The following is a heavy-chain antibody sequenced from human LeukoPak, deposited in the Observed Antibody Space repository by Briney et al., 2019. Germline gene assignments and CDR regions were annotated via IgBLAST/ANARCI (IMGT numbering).Heavy chain of an antibody. J-gene: IGHJ3*02. CDR2: INSNSGGT. V-gene: IGHV1-2*02. CDR1: GYTFTGHY. CDR3: ARVSTLGCSSTTCLVFDI. Sequence: ASVKVSCKASGYTFTGHYIHWVRQAPGQGLEWMGWINSNSGGTNYAQKFQGRVTMTRGTSVSTAFMEVSRLESDDTAIYYCARVSTLGCSSTTCLVFDIWGQGTVVTVSS. D-gene: IGHD2-2*01.